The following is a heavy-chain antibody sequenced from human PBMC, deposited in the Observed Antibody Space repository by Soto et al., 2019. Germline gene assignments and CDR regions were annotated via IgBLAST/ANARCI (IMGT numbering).Heavy chain of an antibody. CDR1: GFTFSDYY. J-gene: IGHJ6*03. CDR3: ARRGYCSGGSCYIRMDV. CDR2: ISSGGSAI. D-gene: IGHD2-15*01. Sequence: GGSLRLSCAVSGFTFSDYYMTWIRQAPGKGLEWVSYISSGGSAIYYADSVKGRFTISRDNAKNSLYLQMNSLRGEDTAVYYCARRGYCSGGSCYIRMDVWGKGTTVTVSS. V-gene: IGHV3-11*01.